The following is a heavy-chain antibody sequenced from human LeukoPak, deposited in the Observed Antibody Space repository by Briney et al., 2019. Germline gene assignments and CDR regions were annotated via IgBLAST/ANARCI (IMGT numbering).Heavy chain of an antibody. CDR3: ARGPYTSGVYRLDY. V-gene: IGHV3-74*01. Sequence: PGGSLRLSCAASGFTFSSYWMHWVRQTPGEGLVWVSRIKTDGTTTNYADSVKGRFTVSRDNAKNTLYLQMNSLRAEDTAVYYCARGPYTSGVYRLDYWGQGTLVTVSS. CDR2: IKTDGTTT. CDR1: GFTFSSYW. J-gene: IGHJ4*02. D-gene: IGHD6-19*01.